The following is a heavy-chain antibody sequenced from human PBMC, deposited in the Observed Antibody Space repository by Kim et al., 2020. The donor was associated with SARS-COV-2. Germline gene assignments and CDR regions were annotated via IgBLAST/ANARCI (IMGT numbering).Heavy chain of an antibody. CDR1: GGTFSSYA. CDR2: IIPIFGTA. V-gene: IGHV1-69*13. CDR3: ASPHGYNSDRYGIDV. J-gene: IGHJ6*02. D-gene: IGHD5-12*01. Sequence: SVKVSCKASGGTFSSYAISWVRQAPGQGLEWMGGIIPIFGTANYAQKFQGRVTITADESTSTAYMELSSLRSEDTAVYYCASPHGYNSDRYGIDVWGQGTAVTVSS.